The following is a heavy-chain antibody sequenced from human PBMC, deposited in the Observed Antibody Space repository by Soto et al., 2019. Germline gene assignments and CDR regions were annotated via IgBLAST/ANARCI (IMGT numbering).Heavy chain of an antibody. CDR3: ARDVMSVAGSADY. V-gene: IGHV3-53*01. J-gene: IGHJ4*02. Sequence: PGGSLRLSCAASAFTVRSNYMSWVRQAPGKGLEWVSTISSDGGTYYTDSVKGRFAISRDNSKNTLYLQMNSLTAEDTAVYYCARDVMSVAGSADYWGQGTLVTVYS. CDR2: ISSDGGT. D-gene: IGHD6-19*01. CDR1: AFTVRSNY.